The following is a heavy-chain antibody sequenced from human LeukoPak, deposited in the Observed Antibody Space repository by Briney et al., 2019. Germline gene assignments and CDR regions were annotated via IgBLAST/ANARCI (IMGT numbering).Heavy chain of an antibody. CDR1: GFSFGSCW. D-gene: IGHD3-3*01. Sequence: GGSLRLSCAASGFSFGSCWMHWVRQGPGKGLVWVSRINSDGTRTNYADSVKGRFTISRDNAKNTLYLQMNSLRAEDTAVYNCITIVAGYYPPVEGLDIWGQGTVVTVSS. CDR3: ITIVAGYYPPVEGLDI. CDR2: INSDGTRT. V-gene: IGHV3-74*01. J-gene: IGHJ3*02.